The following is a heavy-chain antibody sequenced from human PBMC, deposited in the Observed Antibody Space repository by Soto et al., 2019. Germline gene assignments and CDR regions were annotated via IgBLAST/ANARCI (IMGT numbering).Heavy chain of an antibody. Sequence: ASVKVSCKASGYTFTGYYMHWVRQAPGQGLEWMGWINPNSGGTNYAQKFQGWVTMTRDTSISTAYMELSRLRSDDTAVYYCARARPWVGATSDAFDIWGQGTMVTVSS. CDR2: INPNSGGT. CDR3: ARARPWVGATSDAFDI. CDR1: GYTFTGYY. V-gene: IGHV1-2*04. J-gene: IGHJ3*02. D-gene: IGHD1-26*01.